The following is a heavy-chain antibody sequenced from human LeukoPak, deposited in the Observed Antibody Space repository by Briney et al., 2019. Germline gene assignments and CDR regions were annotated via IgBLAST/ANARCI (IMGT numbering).Heavy chain of an antibody. J-gene: IGHJ4*02. Sequence: PSETLSLTCTVSGGSISSSSYYWGWIRQPPGKGLEWIGSIYYSGSTYYNPSLKSRVTISVDTSKNQFSLKLSSVTAADTAVYYCARIFGVVIRGSSAPEDTFDYWGQGTLVTVSS. V-gene: IGHV4-39*07. CDR2: IYYSGST. CDR1: GGSISSSSYY. CDR3: ARIFGVVIRGSSAPEDTFDY. D-gene: IGHD3-3*01.